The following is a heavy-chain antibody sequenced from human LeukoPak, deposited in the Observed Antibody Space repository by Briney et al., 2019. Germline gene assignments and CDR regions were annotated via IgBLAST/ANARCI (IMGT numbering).Heavy chain of an antibody. CDR1: GFNLRTFW. D-gene: IGHD1-26*01. CDR3: VSDSGLRSGGDS. CDR2: ISPDGSVT. V-gene: IGHV3-74*01. Sequence: GGSLRLSCAASGFNLRTFWIHWIRQDAGGRLVWVSRISPDGSVTTYTASVKVRFAISRDNAKNTLYLEMNSLRADDAAIYYCVSDSGLRSGGDSWGQGTPVTVSS. J-gene: IGHJ4*02.